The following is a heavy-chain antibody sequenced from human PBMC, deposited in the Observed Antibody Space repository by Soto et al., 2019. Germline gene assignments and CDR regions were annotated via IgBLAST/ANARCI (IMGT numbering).Heavy chain of an antibody. CDR3: ARHIYGDYFFDY. V-gene: IGHV4-59*08. D-gene: IGHD4-17*01. J-gene: IGHJ4*02. CDR2: IYYTGST. Sequence: SETLSLTYTVSGGSIRGYYWSWIRQTPGKGLEWIGYIYYTGSTNYNSSLKSRVTISVDTSKNQFSLKLSSVTAADTAVYYCARHIYGDYFFDYWGQGTLVTVSS. CDR1: GGSIRGYY.